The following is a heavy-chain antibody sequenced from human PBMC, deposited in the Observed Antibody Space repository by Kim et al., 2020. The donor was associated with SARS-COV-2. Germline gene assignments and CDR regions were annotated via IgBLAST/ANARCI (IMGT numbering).Heavy chain of an antibody. CDR1: GFTSGDHA. D-gene: IGHD3-22*01. J-gene: IGHJ4*02. V-gene: IGHV3-49*03. Sequence: SRRLSCTASGFTSGDHAMSWFRQAPGKGVEWVGFIRSKAYGGSTEYAASVKGRFTISRDDSKSIAYLQMNSLKTEDTSVYYCTANYYDSSGYLDYWGQGNLVTVSS. CDR3: TANYYDSSGYLDY. CDR2: IRSKAYGGST.